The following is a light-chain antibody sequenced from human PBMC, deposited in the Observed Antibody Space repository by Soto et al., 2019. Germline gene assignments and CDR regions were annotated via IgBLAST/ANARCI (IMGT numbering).Light chain of an antibody. Sequence: QSVLTQPPSVSGAPGQRVNISCTGSNSNIGTGYDVHWYQQLPGTAPKLVIFANYHRPSGVPDRISGSKSGTSASLAITGLQNEDEADYYCQSSDRTLRGYVLVTGTKVTVL. CDR1: NSNIGTGYD. V-gene: IGLV1-40*01. J-gene: IGLJ1*01. CDR2: ANY. CDR3: QSSDRTLRGYV.